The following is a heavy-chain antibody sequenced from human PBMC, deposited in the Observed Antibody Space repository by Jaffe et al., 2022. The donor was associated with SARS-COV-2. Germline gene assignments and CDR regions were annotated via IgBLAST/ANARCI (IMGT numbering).Heavy chain of an antibody. CDR1: GFTFSSYG. Sequence: QVQLVESGGGVAQPGMSLRLSCAASGFTFSSYGMHWVRQAPGKGLEWVAVVWNDGSKEYYADSVKGRFTISRDNSKSTMYLQMNSLRAEDTAVYYCARHNNELNWDYWGQGGLVTVSS. CDR3: ARHNNELNWDY. V-gene: IGHV3-33*01. J-gene: IGHJ4*02. D-gene: IGHD1-20*01. CDR2: VWNDGSKE.